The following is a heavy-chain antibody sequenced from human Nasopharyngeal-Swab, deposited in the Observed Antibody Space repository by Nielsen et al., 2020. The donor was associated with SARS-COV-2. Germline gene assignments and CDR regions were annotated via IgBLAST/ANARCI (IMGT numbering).Heavy chain of an antibody. V-gene: IGHV2-70*01. D-gene: IGHD1-26*01. CDR2: IDWDDDK. Sequence: WSRQCPGKALEWLALIDWDDDKYYSTSLKTRLTISKDTSKNQVVLTMTNMDPVDTATYYCARIKDSGYDSYGMDVWGQGTTVTVSS. J-gene: IGHJ6*02. CDR3: ARIKDSGYDSYGMDV.